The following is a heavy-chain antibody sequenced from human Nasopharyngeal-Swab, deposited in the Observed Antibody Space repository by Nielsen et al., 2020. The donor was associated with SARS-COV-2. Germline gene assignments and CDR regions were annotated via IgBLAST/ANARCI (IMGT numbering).Heavy chain of an antibody. CDR3: ARGSTLSSTNDY. Sequence: ASVKVSCKASGYTFTSYGISWVRQAPGQGLEWMGWISAYNGNTNYAQKLQGRVTMTTDTSTSTACMELSSLRSEDTAVYYCARGSTLSSTNDYWGQGTLVTVSS. J-gene: IGHJ4*02. CDR1: GYTFTSYG. D-gene: IGHD2-2*01. CDR2: ISAYNGNT. V-gene: IGHV1-18*04.